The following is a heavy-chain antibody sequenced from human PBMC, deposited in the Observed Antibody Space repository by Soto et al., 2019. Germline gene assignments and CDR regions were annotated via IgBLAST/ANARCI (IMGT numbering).Heavy chain of an antibody. Sequence: GGSLRLSCAASGFTFSSYAMSWVRQAPGKGLEWISTISDSGGSTYYADSVKGRFTISRDNSKSTLYLQMNSLRAEDTAVYYCAKCPYYDFWSGSDAFDIWGQGTMVTVSS. D-gene: IGHD3-3*01. CDR2: ISDSGGST. CDR1: GFTFSSYA. J-gene: IGHJ3*02. V-gene: IGHV3-23*01. CDR3: AKCPYYDFWSGSDAFDI.